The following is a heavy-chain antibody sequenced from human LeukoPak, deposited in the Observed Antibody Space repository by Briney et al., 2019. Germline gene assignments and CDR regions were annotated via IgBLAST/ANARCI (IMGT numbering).Heavy chain of an antibody. CDR3: ARGGGYCGGDCYGIDY. Sequence: GESLRLSCAASGFTFSSYTMKWVRQAPGKGLEWVSSISGSSSYIYYADSVQGRFTISRDNAMNSLYLQLNSLRVEDTAVYYCARGGGYCGGDCYGIDYWGQGTLVTVSS. CDR2: ISGSSSYI. J-gene: IGHJ4*02. D-gene: IGHD2-21*01. CDR1: GFTFSSYT. V-gene: IGHV3-21*01.